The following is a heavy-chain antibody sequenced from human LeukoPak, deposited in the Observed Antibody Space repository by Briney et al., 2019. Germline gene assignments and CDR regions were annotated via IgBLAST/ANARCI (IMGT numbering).Heavy chain of an antibody. D-gene: IGHD6-13*01. CDR2: IYHSGST. J-gene: IGHJ4*02. V-gene: IGHV4-38-2*02. Sequence: KSSETLSLTCTASGYSISSGYYWGWIRQPPGKGLEWIGSIYHSGSTYYNPSLKSRVTISVDTSKNQFSLKLSSVTAADTAVYYCARAKSGYSRLFDYWGQGTLVTVSS. CDR1: GYSISSGYY. CDR3: ARAKSGYSRLFDY.